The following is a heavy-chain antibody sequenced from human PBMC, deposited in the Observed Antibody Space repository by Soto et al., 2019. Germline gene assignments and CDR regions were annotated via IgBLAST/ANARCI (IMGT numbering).Heavy chain of an antibody. CDR3: ARDGKTVTTGGGNYYYMDV. V-gene: IGHV3-21*01. D-gene: IGHD4-17*01. CDR1: GFTFSSYS. CDR2: ISSSSSYI. Sequence: GESLKISCAASGFTFSSYSMNWVRQAPGKGLEWVSSISSSSSYIYYADSVKGRFTISRDNAKNSLYLQMNSLRAEDTAVYYCARDGKTVTTGGGNYYYMDVWGKGTTVTVSS. J-gene: IGHJ6*03.